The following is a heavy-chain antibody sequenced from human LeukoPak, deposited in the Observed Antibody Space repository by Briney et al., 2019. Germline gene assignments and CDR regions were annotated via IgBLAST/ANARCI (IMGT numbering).Heavy chain of an antibody. Sequence: ASVKVSCKASGYTFTGYYIHWVRQAPGQGLEWLGWINPNSGGTNYAQKFQGRVTMTTDTSISTAYMELSRLRSDDTAVYYCARDPMVRGIYNRFDPWGQGTLTVSS. CDR1: GYTFTGYY. CDR2: INPNSGGT. D-gene: IGHD3-10*01. V-gene: IGHV1-2*02. CDR3: ARDPMVRGIYNRFDP. J-gene: IGHJ5*02.